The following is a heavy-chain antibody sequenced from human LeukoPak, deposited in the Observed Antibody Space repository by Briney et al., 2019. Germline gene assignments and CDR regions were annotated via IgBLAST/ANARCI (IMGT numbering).Heavy chain of an antibody. CDR2: ISGSGGST. D-gene: IGHD6-19*01. Sequence: QSGGSLRLSCAASGFTFSSYAMSWVRQAPGKGLEWVSAISGSGGSTYYADSVKGRFTISRDNSKNTLYLQMNSLRAEDTAVYYCARDRGIYIAVAVPQYNWFDPWGQGTLVTVSS. V-gene: IGHV3-23*01. CDR1: GFTFSSYA. CDR3: ARDRGIYIAVAVPQYNWFDP. J-gene: IGHJ5*02.